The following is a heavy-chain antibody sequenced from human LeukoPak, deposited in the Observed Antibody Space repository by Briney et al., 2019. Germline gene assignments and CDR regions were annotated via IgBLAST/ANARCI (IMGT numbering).Heavy chain of an antibody. Sequence: GGSLRLSCAASGFTFSSYEMNWVRQAPGKGLEWVSYISSSGSTIYYADSVKGRFTISRDNSKNPLYLQMNSLRAEDTAVYYCARGPAGRVKQFWFDPWGRGTLVSVS. D-gene: IGHD1-14*01. CDR1: GFTFSSYE. J-gene: IGHJ5*02. V-gene: IGHV3-48*03. CDR2: ISSSGSTI. CDR3: ARGPAGRVKQFWFDP.